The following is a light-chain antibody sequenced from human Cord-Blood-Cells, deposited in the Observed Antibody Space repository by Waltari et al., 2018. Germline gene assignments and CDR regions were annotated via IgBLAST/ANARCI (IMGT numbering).Light chain of an antibody. CDR3: QQYNSYPYT. J-gene: IGKJ2*01. CDR2: TAS. CDR1: QSLSSW. V-gene: IGKV1-5*03. Sequence: DIQMTQSPSTLSASVVDRVTITCRASQSLSSWLAWYQQKPGKAPKLRIYTASILESGVPSRFSGSGSGTEFTLTISSLQPDDFATYYCQQYNSYPYTFGQGTKLEIK.